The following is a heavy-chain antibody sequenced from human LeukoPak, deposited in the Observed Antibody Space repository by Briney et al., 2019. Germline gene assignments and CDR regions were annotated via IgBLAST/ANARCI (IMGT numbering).Heavy chain of an antibody. CDR2: IDQDGSVK. J-gene: IGHJ2*01. CDR1: GFTFSNYW. Sequence: AGGSLRLSCAASGFTFSNYWMSWVRQAPGKGLEWVANIDQDGSVKYYLDSVKGRFTISRDNAKNSLSLQMNSLRAEDTAVYYCASYIAVAAPYWYFDLWGRGTLVTVSS. V-gene: IGHV3-7*01. CDR3: ASYIAVAAPYWYFDL. D-gene: IGHD6-19*01.